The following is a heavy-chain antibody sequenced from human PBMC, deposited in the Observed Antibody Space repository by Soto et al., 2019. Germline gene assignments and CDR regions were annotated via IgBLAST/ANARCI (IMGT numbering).Heavy chain of an antibody. Sequence: QVQLMESGGGLVKLGGSLRLSCAASGFTFSDYYMSWIRQAPGKGLEWVSYISSSGSTIYYADSVKGRFTISRDNAKNSLYLQMNSLRAEDTAVYFCPREDSSGWYFDYWGQRTLVTVSS. CDR1: GFTFSDYY. V-gene: IGHV3-11*01. D-gene: IGHD6-19*01. CDR3: PREDSSGWYFDY. J-gene: IGHJ4*02. CDR2: ISSSGSTI.